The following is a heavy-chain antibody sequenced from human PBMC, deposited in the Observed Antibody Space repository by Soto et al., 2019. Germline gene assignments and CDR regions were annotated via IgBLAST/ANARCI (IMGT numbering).Heavy chain of an antibody. CDR2: GLRPDYT. V-gene: IGHV4-59*01. J-gene: IGHJ4*01. CDR3: VAGPDRAKSAY. CDR1: GGSSNDYY. Sequence: QVQLQESGPGLVKPSATLSLTCTVSGGSSNDYYWSWTRQPPGKGLEWIAYGLRPDYTVYNPSLRNRVTISSDTSKNQFSLRLISVTAADTAVYYCVAGPDRAKSAYWGQGTLVTVSS.